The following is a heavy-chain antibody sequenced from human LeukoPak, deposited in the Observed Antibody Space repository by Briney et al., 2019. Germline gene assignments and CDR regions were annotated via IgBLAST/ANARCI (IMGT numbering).Heavy chain of an antibody. D-gene: IGHD2-2*01. CDR1: GGSISSYY. CDR2: IYYSGST. V-gene: IGHV4-59*01. J-gene: IGHJ5*02. CDR3: ARYRRDQLLYWFDP. Sequence: SETLSLTCTVSGGSISSYYWSWIRQPPGKGLERIGYIYYSGSTNYNPSLKSRVTISVDTSKNQFSLKLSSVTAADTAVYYCARYRRDQLLYWFDPWGQGTLVTVSS.